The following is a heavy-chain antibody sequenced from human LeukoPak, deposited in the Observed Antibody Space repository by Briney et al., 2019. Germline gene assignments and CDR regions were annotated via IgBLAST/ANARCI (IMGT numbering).Heavy chain of an antibody. Sequence: GASVKVSCKASGYTFTSYYMHWVRQAPGQGLEWMGIINPSGGSTSYAQKFQGRVTMTRDTSTSTVYMELSSLRSEDTAVYYCARGYCSGGSCFHYYYYGVDVWGQGTTVTVSS. CDR2: INPSGGST. CDR3: ARGYCSGGSCFHYYYYGVDV. CDR1: GYTFTSYY. D-gene: IGHD2-15*01. V-gene: IGHV1-46*01. J-gene: IGHJ6*02.